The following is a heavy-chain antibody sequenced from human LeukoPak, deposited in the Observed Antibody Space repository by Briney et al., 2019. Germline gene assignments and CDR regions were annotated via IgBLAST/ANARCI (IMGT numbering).Heavy chain of an antibody. CDR1: GFTFGYYE. V-gene: IGHV3-7*01. Sequence: GGSLRLSCAASGFTFGYYEMNWVRQAPGKGLEWVANIKQDGSEKYYVDSVKGRFTISRDNAKNSLYLQMNSLRAEDTAVYYCARGYGNYGYWGQGTLVTVSS. D-gene: IGHD4-11*01. CDR3: ARGYGNYGY. J-gene: IGHJ4*02. CDR2: IKQDGSEK.